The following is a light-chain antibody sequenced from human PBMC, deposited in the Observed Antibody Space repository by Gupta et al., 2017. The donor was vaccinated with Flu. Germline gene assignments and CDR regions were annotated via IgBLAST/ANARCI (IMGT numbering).Light chain of an antibody. J-gene: IGKJ2*01. CDR1: RSVSSSY. Sequence: IVLTQSPGTRSLSPGERATLSCRASRSVSSSYLAWYQQKPGQAPRLLIYGASSRATGIPDRFSGSGSGTDFTLTISRLEPEDFAVYYCQQYGSSPWTFGQGTKLEIK. CDR3: QQYGSSPWT. V-gene: IGKV3-20*01. CDR2: GAS.